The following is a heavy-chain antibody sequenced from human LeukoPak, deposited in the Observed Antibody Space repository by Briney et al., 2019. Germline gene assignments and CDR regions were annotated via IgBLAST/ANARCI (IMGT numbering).Heavy chain of an antibody. CDR1: GFTFSSYS. CDR3: ARGGLGIGDFDI. Sequence: GGSLRLSCAASGFTFSSYSMNWVRQAPGKGLEWVANIKQDGSEKYYVDSVKGRFTISRDNAKNSLYLQMNSLRAEDTAVYYCARGGLGIGDFDIWGQGTMVTVSS. D-gene: IGHD7-27*01. J-gene: IGHJ3*02. V-gene: IGHV3-7*04. CDR2: IKQDGSEK.